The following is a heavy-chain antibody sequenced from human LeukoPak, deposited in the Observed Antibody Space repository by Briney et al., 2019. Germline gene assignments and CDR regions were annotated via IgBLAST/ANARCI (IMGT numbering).Heavy chain of an antibody. J-gene: IGHJ4*02. D-gene: IGHD6-19*01. CDR3: ARDQGPYSSGWYTFDY. Sequence: ASVKVSCKASGYTFTSYDINWVRQATGQGLEWMGWMNPNSGNTGYAQKFQGRVTMTRNTSISTAYMELSSLRSDDTAVYYCARDQGPYSSGWYTFDYWGQGTLVTVS. CDR1: GYTFTSYD. CDR2: MNPNSGNT. V-gene: IGHV1-8*01.